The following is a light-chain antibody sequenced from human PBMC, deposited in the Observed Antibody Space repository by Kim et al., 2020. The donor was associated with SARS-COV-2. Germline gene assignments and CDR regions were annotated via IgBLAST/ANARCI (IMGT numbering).Light chain of an antibody. CDR2: QDN. CDR3: QTWDSSTAV. V-gene: IGLV3-1*01. J-gene: IGLJ2*01. CDR1: NLGDKY. Sequence: VSPGQPPRFTCSGDNLGDKYVCWYQQKPSQSLLLVIHQDNKRPSGIPERFSGSNSGNTATLTISGTQAMDEADYYCQTWDSSTAVFGGGTQLTVL.